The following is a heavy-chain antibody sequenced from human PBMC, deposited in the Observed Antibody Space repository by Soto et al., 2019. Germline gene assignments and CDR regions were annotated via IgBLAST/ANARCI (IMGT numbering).Heavy chain of an antibody. CDR3: AKRSSSSTFDY. J-gene: IGHJ4*02. Sequence: PGGSLRVSCAASGFTFISYCMSWVRQATGKGLEWVSVISGSDDSTYYADSVKGRFTISRDNSKNTLYLQMNSLRAEVTAVYYCAKRSSSSTFDYWGQGTLVTVSS. CDR1: GFTFISYC. V-gene: IGHV3-23*01. D-gene: IGHD6-6*01. CDR2: ISGSDDST.